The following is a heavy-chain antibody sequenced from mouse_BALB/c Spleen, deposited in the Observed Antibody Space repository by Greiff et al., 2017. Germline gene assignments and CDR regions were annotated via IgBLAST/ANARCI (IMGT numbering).Heavy chain of an antibody. Sequence: EVQLVESGGGLVKPGGSLKLSCAASGFAFSSYDMSWVRQTPEKRLEWVAYISSGGGSTYYPDSVKGRFTISRDNAKNTLYLQMSSLKSEDTAMYYCARDRGYYVSMDYWGQGTSVTVSS. CDR1: GFAFSSYD. J-gene: IGHJ4*01. D-gene: IGHD2-3*01. CDR3: ARDRGYYVSMDY. CDR2: ISSGGGST. V-gene: IGHV5-12-1*01.